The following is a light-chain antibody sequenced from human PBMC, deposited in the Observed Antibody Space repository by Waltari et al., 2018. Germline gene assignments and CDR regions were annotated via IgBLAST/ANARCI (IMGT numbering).Light chain of an antibody. CDR2: DAS. CDR3: QQRRNWPLT. CDR1: QSVGPD. J-gene: IGKJ4*01. V-gene: IGKV3-11*01. Sequence: EIVLTQSPAILSFSPGERATLSCRASQSVGPDLAWYQQRPRQSPRLLIYDASYRATGIPARFSGSGSETDFTLTIRCLQPEDFAVYYCQQRRNWPLTFGGGTRVQI.